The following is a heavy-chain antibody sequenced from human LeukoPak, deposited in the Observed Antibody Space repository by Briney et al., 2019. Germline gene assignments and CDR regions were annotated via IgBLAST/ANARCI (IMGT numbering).Heavy chain of an antibody. J-gene: IGHJ3*02. CDR1: GGSFSGHY. D-gene: IGHD3-22*01. V-gene: IGHV4-34*01. Sequence: SETLSLTCAVYGGSFSGHYWSWIRQPPGKGLEWIGEINHSGSTNYNPSLKSRVTISVDTSKNQFSLKLSSVTAADTAVYYCARPLQESSGYYYTPHDAFDIWGQGTMVTVSS. CDR2: INHSGST. CDR3: ARPLQESSGYYYTPHDAFDI.